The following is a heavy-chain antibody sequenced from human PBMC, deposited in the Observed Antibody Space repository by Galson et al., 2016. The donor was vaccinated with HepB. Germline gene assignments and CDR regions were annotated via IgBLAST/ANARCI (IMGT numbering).Heavy chain of an antibody. Sequence: SVKVSCKDSGGSFGNTAISWVRQAPGHGLEWMGGIIPMFGSANYGQKFQGRVTITADRSTTTVNLDVSGLGSEDTAVYYCAKGWLAATPFGQGAQYYYFPRDVWGQGTSDTVSS. CDR2: IIPMFGSA. V-gene: IGHV1-69*06. CDR1: GGSFGNTA. J-gene: IGHJ6*02. D-gene: IGHD6-25*01. CDR3: AKGWLAATPFGQGAQYYYFPRDV.